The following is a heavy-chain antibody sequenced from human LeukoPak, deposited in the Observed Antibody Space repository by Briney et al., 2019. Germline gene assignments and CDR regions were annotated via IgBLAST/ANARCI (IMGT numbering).Heavy chain of an antibody. J-gene: IGHJ4*02. CDR1: GFTFSSYG. V-gene: IGHV3-30*18. D-gene: IGHD3-3*01. Sequence: GGSLRLSCAASGFTFSSYGMHWVRQAPGKGLEWVAVISYDGSNKYYADSVKGRFTISRDNSKNTLYLQMNSLRAEDTAVYYCAKEGSIFGVAIRPYYFDYWGQGTLVTVSS. CDR3: AKEGSIFGVAIRPYYFDY. CDR2: ISYDGSNK.